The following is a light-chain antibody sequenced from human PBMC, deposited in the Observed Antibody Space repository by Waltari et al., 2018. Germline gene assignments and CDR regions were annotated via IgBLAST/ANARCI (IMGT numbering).Light chain of an antibody. Sequence: EIVLTQSPATLSLSPGERATLSCRASQSITNYLAWYQQKPGQAPRLPIYDTSKRATDIPVRFSGSGSGTDFTLTISSLEPEDFAVYYCQQRSNWLRTFGQGTTVAIK. CDR2: DTS. V-gene: IGKV3-11*01. CDR3: QQRSNWLRT. J-gene: IGKJ1*01. CDR1: QSITNY.